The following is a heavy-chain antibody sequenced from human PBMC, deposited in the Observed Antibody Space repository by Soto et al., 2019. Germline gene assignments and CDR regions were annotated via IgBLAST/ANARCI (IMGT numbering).Heavy chain of an antibody. J-gene: IGHJ3*02. Sequence: SETLSLTCTVSGGSISSYYWSWIRQPPGKGLEWIGYIYYSGSTNYNPSLKSRVTISVDTSKNQFSLKLSSVTAADTAVYYCARHSGYDKEDAFDIWGQGTMVTVSS. CDR2: IYYSGST. CDR1: GGSISSYY. V-gene: IGHV4-59*08. CDR3: ARHSGYDKEDAFDI. D-gene: IGHD5-12*01.